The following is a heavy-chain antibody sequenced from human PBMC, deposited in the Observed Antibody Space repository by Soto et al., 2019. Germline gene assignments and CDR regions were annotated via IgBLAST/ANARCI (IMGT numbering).Heavy chain of an antibody. J-gene: IGHJ4*02. CDR3: ATNANDYVWGSYRSPFDY. D-gene: IGHD3-16*02. Sequence: AAGKGCCKASGYTFSSYGISWVRQAPGQGLEWMGWISAYNGNTNYAQKLQGRVTMTTDTSTSTAYMELRSLRSDDTAVYYCATNANDYVWGSYRSPFDYRGQGPPVPAS. V-gene: IGHV1-18*01. CDR2: ISAYNGNT. CDR1: GYTFSSYG.